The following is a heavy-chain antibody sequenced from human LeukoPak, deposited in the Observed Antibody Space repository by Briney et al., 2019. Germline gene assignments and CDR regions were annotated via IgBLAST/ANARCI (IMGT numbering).Heavy chain of an antibody. J-gene: IGHJ2*01. CDR2: FYYSGST. CDR1: GGAISSYD. CDR3: AREWGGDYYDSSGYKTGYWYFDL. D-gene: IGHD3-22*01. V-gene: IGHV4-59*01. Sequence: SETLSLTCTVSGGAISSYDWSCIRQPPGQRLECSGYFYYSGSTNYNPSLKTRVTISVDTSKNQFSLKLSSVTAADTAVYYCAREWGGDYYDSSGYKTGYWYFDLWGRGTLVTVSS.